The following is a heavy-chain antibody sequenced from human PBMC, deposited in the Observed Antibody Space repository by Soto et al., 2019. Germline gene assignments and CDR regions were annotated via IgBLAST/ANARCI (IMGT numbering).Heavy chain of an antibody. Sequence: PGGALRLSCATSGFTFSSYGMHWVRQAPGKGLERVAVISYDGSNKNYTDSVEVRITISRDNSKNNPYQPMNSLRPEDTAVYYSAKDPIESSSWWFNYWGQGTLVTVSS. CDR3: AKDPIESSSWWFNY. V-gene: IGHV3-30*18. J-gene: IGHJ4*02. CDR2: ISYDGSNK. CDR1: GFTFSSYG. D-gene: IGHD6-13*01.